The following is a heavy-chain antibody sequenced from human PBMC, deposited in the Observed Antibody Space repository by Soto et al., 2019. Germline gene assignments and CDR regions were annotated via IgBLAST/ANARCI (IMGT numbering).Heavy chain of an antibody. J-gene: IGHJ4*02. V-gene: IGHV4-4*02. CDR1: GDSVSSTHW. Sequence: QVQLRESGPGLVKPSGTLSLTCAVSGDSVSSTHWWNWVRQPPGKGLEWIGEMYHSGSTNYNPSLKSRVTISVDKSKNQFSLRLSSVTAADTAVYYCAASPGWWRLDHWGQGTLVTVPS. D-gene: IGHD6-19*01. CDR2: MYHSGST. CDR3: AASPGWWRLDH.